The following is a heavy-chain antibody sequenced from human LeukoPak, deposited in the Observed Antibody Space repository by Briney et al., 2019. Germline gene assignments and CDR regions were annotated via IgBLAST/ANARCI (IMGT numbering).Heavy chain of an antibody. CDR3: ARASYDSSGSYRIDI. J-gene: IGHJ3*02. CDR2: ISSTGNSI. CDR1: GFTFSIHE. D-gene: IGHD3-22*01. Sequence: GGSLRLSCAASGFTFSIHEMNWVRQAPGKGLEWVSYISSTGNSIYYADSAKGRFTISRDNAKNSLYLQMNSLRGEDTAVYYCARASYDSSGSYRIDIWGQGTMVTVSS. V-gene: IGHV3-48*03.